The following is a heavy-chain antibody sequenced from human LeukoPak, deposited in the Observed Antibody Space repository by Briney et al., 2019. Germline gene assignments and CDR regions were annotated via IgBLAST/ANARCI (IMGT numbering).Heavy chain of an antibody. J-gene: IGHJ4*02. CDR1: GYTFTGYY. CDR2: INPNSGGT. V-gene: IGHV1-2*02. D-gene: IGHD3-22*01. Sequence: ASVKVSCKASGYTFTGYYMHWVRQAPGQGLEWMGWINPNSGGTNYAQKFQGRVTMTRDTSISTAYMELCRLRSDDTAVYYCARRYYDSSGPFNYWGQGTLVTVSS. CDR3: ARRYYDSSGPFNY.